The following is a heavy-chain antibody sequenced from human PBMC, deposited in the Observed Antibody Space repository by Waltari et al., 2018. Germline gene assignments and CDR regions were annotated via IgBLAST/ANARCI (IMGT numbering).Heavy chain of an antibody. J-gene: IGHJ4*02. D-gene: IGHD6-13*01. CDR1: GYSFTGSY. CDR2: INPNIGGT. Sequence: QVQLVQSGAEVKKPGASVKVSCKSSGYSFTGSYIHWVRQAPGQGLEWMGWINPNIGGTNYAQKLQGRVTLTSDTSINTAYMELGRLTSDDTAIYYCARGDPHGPEKIAAAGTLDYWGQGTLVTVSS. V-gene: IGHV1-2*02. CDR3: ARGDPHGPEKIAAAGTLDY.